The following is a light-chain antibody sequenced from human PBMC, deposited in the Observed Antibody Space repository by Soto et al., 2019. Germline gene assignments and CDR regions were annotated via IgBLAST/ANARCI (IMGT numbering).Light chain of an antibody. V-gene: IGLV2-8*01. CDR3: SSYAGSDHRGV. J-gene: IGLJ1*01. Sequence: QPVLTQPPSASGSPGQSVTISCTGTSSDVGGYNYVSWYQQRPGEAPKLMIYEVNKRPSGVPDRFSGSKSGNTASLTVSGLQADDEADYYCSSYAGSDHRGVFGTGTKLTVL. CDR2: EVN. CDR1: SSDVGGYNY.